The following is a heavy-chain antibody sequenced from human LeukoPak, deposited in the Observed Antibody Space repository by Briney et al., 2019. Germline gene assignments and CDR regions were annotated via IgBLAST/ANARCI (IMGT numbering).Heavy chain of an antibody. CDR1: GFTFSNYY. V-gene: IGHV3-11*01. CDR3: AREVATIIDYFDN. D-gene: IGHD5-12*01. CDR2: ITGSGATI. J-gene: IGHJ4*02. Sequence: GSLRLSCAASGFTFSNYYMGWVRQAPGKGLEWISYITGSGATIYYADSVKGRLTISRDNAKNSLFLQMNSLSAEDTAVYYCAREVATIIDYFDNWGQGTLVTVSS.